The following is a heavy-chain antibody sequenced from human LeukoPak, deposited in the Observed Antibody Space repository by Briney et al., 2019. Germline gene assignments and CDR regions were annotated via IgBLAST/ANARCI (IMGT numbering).Heavy chain of an antibody. CDR1: GFTFSSYS. V-gene: IGHV3-48*04. CDR3: ARGVFASGWYPDYFDF. D-gene: IGHD6-19*01. CDR2: ISSSSSAI. J-gene: IGHJ4*02. Sequence: GGSLRLSCAASGFTFSSYSMNWVRQAPGKGLEWVSYISSSSSAIYYADSVKGRFTISRDNAKNSLYLQMNSLRAEDTAVYYCARGVFASGWYPDYFDFWGQGTLAAVSS.